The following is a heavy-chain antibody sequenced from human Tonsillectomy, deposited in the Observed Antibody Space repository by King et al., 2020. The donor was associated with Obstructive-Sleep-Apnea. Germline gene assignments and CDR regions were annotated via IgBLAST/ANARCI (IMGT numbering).Heavy chain of an antibody. CDR2: ISWKSGSI. V-gene: IGHV3-9*01. Sequence: VQLVESGGDLVQPGRSLRLSCTASGFTFDGYAMHWVRQVPGKGLEWVSGISWKSGSIGYADSVKGRFIISRDNAKNSLYLQMNSLRAEDTALYYCAKARDPPKYCNPGGRCSVYYDYWGRGTLVTVSS. CDR1: GFTFDGYA. CDR3: AKARDPPKYCNPGGRCSVYYDY. J-gene: IGHJ4*02. D-gene: IGHD2-15*01.